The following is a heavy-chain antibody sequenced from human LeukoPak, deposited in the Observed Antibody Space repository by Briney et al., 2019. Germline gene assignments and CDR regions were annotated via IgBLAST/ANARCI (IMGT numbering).Heavy chain of an antibody. J-gene: IGHJ4*02. D-gene: IGHD3-22*01. CDR3: AKDYYYDSSGSFDY. Sequence: GGSLRLSCAASGFTFSTYSMNWVRQAPGKGLEWVSYISSSSFTIHYADSVKGRFTISRDNSKNTLYLQMNSLRAEDTAVYYCAKDYYYDSSGSFDYWGQGTLVTVSS. CDR2: ISSSSFTI. V-gene: IGHV3-48*01. CDR1: GFTFSTYS.